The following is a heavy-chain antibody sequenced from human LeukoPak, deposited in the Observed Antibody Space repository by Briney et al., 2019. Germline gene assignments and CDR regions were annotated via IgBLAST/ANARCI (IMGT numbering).Heavy chain of an antibody. J-gene: IGHJ6*02. CDR1: GFTFDDYA. D-gene: IGHD6-13*01. CDR3: AKSAAGTTIYYGMDV. Sequence: PGRSLRLSCAASGFTFDDYAMHWVRQAPGRGLEWVSLISGDGGSTYYADSVKGRFTISRDNSKNSLYLQMNSLRTEDTALYYCAKSAAGTTIYYGMDVWGQGTTVTVSS. CDR2: ISGDGGST. V-gene: IGHV3-43*02.